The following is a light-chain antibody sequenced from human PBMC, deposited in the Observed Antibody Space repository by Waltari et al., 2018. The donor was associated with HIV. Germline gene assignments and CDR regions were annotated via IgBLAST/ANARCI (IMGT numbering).Light chain of an antibody. CDR1: SVRSYY. Sequence: SSELAQDPAVSVALGQTVRITCQGDSVRSYYASWYQQKPGQAPVLVVAGENNRPSGIPDRFSGCSSGNTASWTIAGAQAEDEADYYCNSRDSSGHWFFGGGTKVTVL. V-gene: IGLV3-19*01. J-gene: IGLJ3*02. CDR2: GEN. CDR3: NSRDSSGHWF.